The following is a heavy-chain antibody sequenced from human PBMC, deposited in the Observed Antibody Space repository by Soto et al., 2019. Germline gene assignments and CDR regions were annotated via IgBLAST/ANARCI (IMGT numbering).Heavy chain of an antibody. CDR3: VRRHVSATGIDWFDP. V-gene: IGHV1-18*04. Sequence: ASVKVSCKASGYTFTSYGISWVRQAPGQGLEWMGWINAYNGNTKYAQKLQGRVTITRDTSASTAYMELSSLRSEDTAVYYCVRRHVSATGIDWFDPWGQGTLVTVSS. J-gene: IGHJ5*02. CDR2: INAYNGNT. CDR1: GYTFTSYG. D-gene: IGHD2-21*02.